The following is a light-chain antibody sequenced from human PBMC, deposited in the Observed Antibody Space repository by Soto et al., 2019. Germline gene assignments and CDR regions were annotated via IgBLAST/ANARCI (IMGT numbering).Light chain of an antibody. CDR3: QQYNNWPLT. V-gene: IGKV3-15*01. CDR2: GAS. Sequence: MTQSPSSLSASVGDRVTITCRASQGISDYLAWYQQKPGQAPRLLIYGASTRATGVPARFSGSGSVTEFTLTISSLQSEDFAVYYCQQYNNWPLTFGPGTKVDIK. CDR1: QGISDY. J-gene: IGKJ3*01.